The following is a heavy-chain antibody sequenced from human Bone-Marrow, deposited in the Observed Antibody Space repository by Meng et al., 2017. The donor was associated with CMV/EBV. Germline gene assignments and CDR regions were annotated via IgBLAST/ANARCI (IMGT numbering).Heavy chain of an antibody. J-gene: IGHJ4*02. V-gene: IGHV3-30*04. D-gene: IGHD3-22*01. CDR3: ARASGYYDIHNVPDH. CDR1: GFTFSSYA. Sequence: GESLKISCAASGFTFSSYAMFWVRQAPGKGLEWVAVISYDGRSEYADSVKDRFSISRDNSKNSLYLQMNNLRRADTAVYHCARASGYYDIHNVPDHWGPGTLVPVSS. CDR2: ISYDGRS.